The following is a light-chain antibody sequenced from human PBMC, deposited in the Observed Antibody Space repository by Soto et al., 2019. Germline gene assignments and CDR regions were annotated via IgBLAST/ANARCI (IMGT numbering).Light chain of an antibody. CDR3: QQYRTPSQT. CDR2: GGA. J-gene: IGKJ1*01. CDR1: QTIGSSY. Sequence: EIVLTQSPGTLSLSPGESATLSCRASQTIGSSYLAWYQQRPGQAPRLLIYGGANRANGIPDRFSATGSETDFTLTISRLEPEDFAVYYCQQYRTPSQTCGQGTKVE. V-gene: IGKV3-20*01.